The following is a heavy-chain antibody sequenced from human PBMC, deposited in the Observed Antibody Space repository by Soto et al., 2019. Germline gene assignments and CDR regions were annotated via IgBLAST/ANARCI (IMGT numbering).Heavy chain of an antibody. V-gene: IGHV3-13*01. Sequence: GGSLRLSCTASGFTFSSYDMHWVRQATGKGLEWVSAIGTAGDTYYPGSVKGRFTISRENAKNSLYLQMNSLRAGDTAVYYCARAGCSGGSCLKGAFDISGQGTMVTVSS. CDR3: ARAGCSGGSCLKGAFDI. CDR2: IGTAGDT. CDR1: GFTFSSYD. J-gene: IGHJ3*02. D-gene: IGHD2-15*01.